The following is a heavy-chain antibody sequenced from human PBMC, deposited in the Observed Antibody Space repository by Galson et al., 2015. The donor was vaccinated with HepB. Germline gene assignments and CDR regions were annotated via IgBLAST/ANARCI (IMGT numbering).Heavy chain of an antibody. CDR2: ISYDGSYK. CDR3: AREDNGVGEYFDY. D-gene: IGHD3-10*01. CDR1: GFTFSTYA. J-gene: IGHJ4*02. Sequence: SLRLSCAASGFTFSTYAMHWVRQPPGKGLEWVAVISYDGSYKYYADSVKGRFTISRDNSKNTLYLQINSLRAEDTSMYYCAREDNGVGEYFDYWGQGTLVTVSS. V-gene: IGHV3-30-3*01.